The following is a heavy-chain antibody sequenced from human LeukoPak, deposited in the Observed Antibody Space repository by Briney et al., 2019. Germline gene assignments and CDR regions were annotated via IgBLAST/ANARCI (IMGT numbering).Heavy chain of an antibody. Sequence: SETLSLTCTVTDGSVSSYFWSWIRQPPGKGLEWIGNTYISGSTNYNPSLESRVTISLDTSRNRLSLSLRSVTAADTAVYYCAKAAQWLAFDDWGQGALVTVSS. CDR2: TYISGST. CDR1: DGSVSSYF. CDR3: AKAAQWLAFDD. V-gene: IGHV4-59*02. J-gene: IGHJ4*02. D-gene: IGHD6-19*01.